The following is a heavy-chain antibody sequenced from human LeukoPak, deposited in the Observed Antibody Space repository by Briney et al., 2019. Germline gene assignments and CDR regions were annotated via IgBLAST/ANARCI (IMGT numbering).Heavy chain of an antibody. V-gene: IGHV3-74*01. J-gene: IGHJ4*02. CDR3: ARHSSGYYHYDY. CDR2: INSDGRST. CDR1: GFTFSSYW. Sequence: GGSLRLSCAASGFTFSSYWMHWVRQAPGKGLVGVSRINSDGRSTSYADSVKGRFNISRDNSKNTLHLQMNSLRAEDTAVYYCARHSSGYYHYDYWGPGTPVTVAS. D-gene: IGHD3-22*01.